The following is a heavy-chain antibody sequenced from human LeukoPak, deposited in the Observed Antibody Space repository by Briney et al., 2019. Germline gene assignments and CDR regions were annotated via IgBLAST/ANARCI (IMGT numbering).Heavy chain of an antibody. CDR2: MNPNSGNT. CDR3: ARGRIPLEWLSKRGDCFDY. J-gene: IGHJ4*02. CDR1: GYTFTSYD. D-gene: IGHD3-3*01. V-gene: IGHV1-8*03. Sequence: ASVKVSCKASGYTFTSYDINWVRQATGQGLEWMGWMNPNSGNTGYAQKFQGRVTITRNTSISTAYMELSSLRSEDTAVYYCARGRIPLEWLSKRGDCFDYWGQGTLVTVSS.